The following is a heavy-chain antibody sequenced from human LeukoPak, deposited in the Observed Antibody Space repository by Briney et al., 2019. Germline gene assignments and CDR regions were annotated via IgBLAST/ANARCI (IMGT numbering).Heavy chain of an antibody. D-gene: IGHD3-10*01. CDR3: ARGYGYYFHY. V-gene: IGHV4-34*01. CDR1: GESFSGYY. Sequence: SETLSLTCAVYGESFSGYYWSWIRQPPGKGLEWIGEINHSGSTNYNPSLKSRVTISVDTSKNQFSLKLSSVTAADTAVYYCARGYGYYFHYWGQGTLVTVSS. J-gene: IGHJ4*02. CDR2: INHSGST.